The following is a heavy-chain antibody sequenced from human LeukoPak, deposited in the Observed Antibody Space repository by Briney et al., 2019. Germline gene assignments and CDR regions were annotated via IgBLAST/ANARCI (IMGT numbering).Heavy chain of an antibody. CDR1: GGSISSGGYY. D-gene: IGHD3-3*01. V-gene: IGHV4-31*03. CDR3: ARATTYYDFWSGYYNVGWFDP. J-gene: IGHJ5*02. CDR2: IYYSWST. Sequence: SETLSLTCTVSGGSISSGGYYWSWIRQHPGKGLEWIGYIYYSWSTYYNPSLTSRVTISVDSSKNQFSLKLSSVTAADTAVYYCARATTYYDFWSGYYNVGWFDPWGQGSLVTVSS.